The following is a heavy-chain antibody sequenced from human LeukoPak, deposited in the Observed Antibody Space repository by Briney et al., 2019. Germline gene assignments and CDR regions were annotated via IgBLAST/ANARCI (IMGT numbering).Heavy chain of an antibody. Sequence: GGSLRLSCTVSGFTVSSNSMSWVRQAPGKGLEWVSFIYSDNTHYSDSLKGRFTISRDNSKNTLYLQMNSLRAEDTAVYYCARRAGTYSHPYDYCGQGTLVTVSS. CDR3: ARRAGTYSHPYDY. D-gene: IGHD6-13*01. CDR1: GFTVSSNS. V-gene: IGHV3-53*01. CDR2: IYSDNT. J-gene: IGHJ4*02.